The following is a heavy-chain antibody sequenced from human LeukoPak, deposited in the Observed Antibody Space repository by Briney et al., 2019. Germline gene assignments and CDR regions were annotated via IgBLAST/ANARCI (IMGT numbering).Heavy chain of an antibody. V-gene: IGHV3-21*06. Sequence: GGSLRLSCAASGFTFSSYSMDWVRQAPGKGLEWVSSISSSYIYYADSVKGRFTISRDNAKNSLYLQMNSLRAEDTAVYYCARAASPYYYYYMDVWGKGTTVTVSS. CDR2: ISSSYI. CDR3: ARAASPYYYYYMDV. CDR1: GFTFSSYS. J-gene: IGHJ6*03.